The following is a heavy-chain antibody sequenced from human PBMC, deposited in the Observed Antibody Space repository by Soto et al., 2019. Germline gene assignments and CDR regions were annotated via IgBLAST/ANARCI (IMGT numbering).Heavy chain of an antibody. CDR3: ARDRSSSWYGRGYHYYGMDV. CDR2: ISDSGSAL. V-gene: IGHV3-11*01. J-gene: IGHJ6*02. CDR1: GFTSSDYY. D-gene: IGHD6-13*01. Sequence: QVQLVESGGGLVKPGGSLRLSCAASGFTSSDYYMSWIRQAPGKGLEWVSYISDSGSALYHADSVRGRFTISRDNAKNSLYLQMNSLRTEVTAVYYCARDRSSSWYGRGYHYYGMDVWGQGTTVTVSS.